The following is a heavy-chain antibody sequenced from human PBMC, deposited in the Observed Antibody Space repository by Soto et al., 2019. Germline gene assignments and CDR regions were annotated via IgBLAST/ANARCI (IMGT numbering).Heavy chain of an antibody. J-gene: IGHJ6*02. CDR1: GFTFSNAW. V-gene: IGHV3-15*07. D-gene: IGHD3-22*01. CDR2: IKSKTDGGTT. CDR3: TTASGYDSSGYSYYYYGMDV. Sequence: SLRLSCAASGFTFSNAWMNWVRQAPGKGLEWVGRIKSKTDGGTTDYAAPVKGRFTISRDDSKNTLYLQMNSLKTEDTAVYYCTTASGYDSSGYSYYYYGMDVWGQGTTVTVSS.